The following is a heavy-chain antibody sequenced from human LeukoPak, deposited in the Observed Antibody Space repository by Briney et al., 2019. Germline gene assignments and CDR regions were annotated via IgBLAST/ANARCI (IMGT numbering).Heavy chain of an antibody. Sequence: SCAASGFTFSSYAMSWVRQAPGKGLEWVSAISGSGGSTYYADSVKGRFTISRDNSKNTLYLQMNSLRAEDTAVYYCAKGGYSYGYYYYYMDVWGKGTTVTVSS. CDR3: AKGGYSYGYYYYYMDV. J-gene: IGHJ6*03. CDR2: ISGSGGST. V-gene: IGHV3-23*01. CDR1: GFTFSSYA. D-gene: IGHD5-18*01.